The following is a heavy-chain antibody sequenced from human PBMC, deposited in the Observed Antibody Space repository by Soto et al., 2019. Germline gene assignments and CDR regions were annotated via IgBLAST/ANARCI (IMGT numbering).Heavy chain of an antibody. Sequence: LSLTCTVSGGSISSYYWSWIRQPPGKGLEWIGYIYYSGSTNYNPSLKSRVTISVDTSKNQFSLKLSSVTAADTAVYYCARHIAAAGNFDYWGQGTLVTVSS. J-gene: IGHJ4*02. CDR3: ARHIAAAGNFDY. D-gene: IGHD6-13*01. CDR2: IYYSGST. V-gene: IGHV4-59*01. CDR1: GGSISSYY.